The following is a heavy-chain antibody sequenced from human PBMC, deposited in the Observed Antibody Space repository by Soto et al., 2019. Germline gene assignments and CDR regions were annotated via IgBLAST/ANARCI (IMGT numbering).Heavy chain of an antibody. Sequence: QVQLQQWGAGLLKPSETLSLTCAVYGGFVSSGTYYWSWIRQPPGKGLEWIGEMSHSGGTHFNPSLKSRVTISVDTAKNQFSQKMSDVTAADTALYYCARVERGTATTVVDAFDIWGPGTMVTVSS. D-gene: IGHD1-1*01. CDR2: MSHSGGT. J-gene: IGHJ3*02. V-gene: IGHV4-34*01. CDR3: ARVERGTATTVVDAFDI. CDR1: GGFVSSGTYY.